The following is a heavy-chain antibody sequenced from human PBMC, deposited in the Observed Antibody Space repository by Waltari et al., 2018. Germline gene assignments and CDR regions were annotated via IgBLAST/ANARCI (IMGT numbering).Heavy chain of an antibody. V-gene: IGHV4-34*01. CDR1: GDTISGYY. CDR3: ARGGGFSGHDSHYFDF. J-gene: IGHJ4*02. Sequence: QVQLQQWGAGLLRPSETLSLSCGVQGDTISGYYWSWISQAPGKGLQWIGPVHHSGNSNYNPSLKNRLNISGDRSKNQIYLRLTSVTAADAGVYYCARGGGFSGHDSHYFDFWGQGDLVTVSS. CDR2: VHHSGNS. D-gene: IGHD5-12*01.